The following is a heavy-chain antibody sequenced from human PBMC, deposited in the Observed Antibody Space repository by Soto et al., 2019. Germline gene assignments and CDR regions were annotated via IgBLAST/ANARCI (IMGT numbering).Heavy chain of an antibody. Sequence: PSETLSLTCTVSGGSISSGGYYWSWIRQHPGKGLEWIGYIYYSGSTYYNPSLKSRVTISVDTSKNQFSLKLSSVTAADTAVYYCARVLWFGELFHFDHWGQGTLVTVSS. J-gene: IGHJ4*02. CDR2: IYYSGST. CDR1: GGSISSGGYY. D-gene: IGHD3-10*01. V-gene: IGHV4-31*03. CDR3: ARVLWFGELFHFDH.